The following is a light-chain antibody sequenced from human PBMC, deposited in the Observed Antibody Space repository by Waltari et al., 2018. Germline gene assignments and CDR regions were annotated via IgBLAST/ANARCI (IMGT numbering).Light chain of an antibody. V-gene: IGKV1-5*03. J-gene: IGKJ1*01. CDR2: KAS. Sequence: DIQMTQSPSTLSASVGYRVTITCRASPSISSWLAWYQQKPGKAPKLLIYKASSLESGVPSRFSGSGSGTEFTLTISSLQPDDFATYYCQQYNSYPWTFGQGTKVEIK. CDR3: QQYNSYPWT. CDR1: PSISSW.